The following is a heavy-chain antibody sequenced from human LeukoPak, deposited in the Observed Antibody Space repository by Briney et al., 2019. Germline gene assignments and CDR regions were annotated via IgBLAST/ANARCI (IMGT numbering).Heavy chain of an antibody. J-gene: IGHJ2*01. V-gene: IGHV3-21*01. CDR1: GFTFSNYG. CDR2: ISISSNYI. CDR3: ARAAYSSTWYSRYFDL. D-gene: IGHD6-13*01. Sequence: GGSLRLSCAASGFTFSNYGMNWVRQAPGKGLEWVSSISISSNYIYYADSVKGRFTISRENAKNSLYLQMNSLRAGDTAVYYCARAAYSSTWYSRYFDLWGRGTLVTVSS.